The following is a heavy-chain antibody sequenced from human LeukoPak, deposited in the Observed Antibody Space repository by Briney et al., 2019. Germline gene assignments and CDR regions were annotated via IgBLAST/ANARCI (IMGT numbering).Heavy chain of an antibody. V-gene: IGHV1-2*02. Sequence: GASVKVSCKASGYTFTGYYMHWVRQAPGQGLEWMGWINPNSGGTNYAQKFQGRVTMTRDTSISTAYMELSRLRSDDTAVYYCARDYALYYYDSSGPGAGFDIWGQGTMVTVSS. D-gene: IGHD3-22*01. CDR2: INPNSGGT. CDR3: ARDYALYYYDSSGPGAGFDI. J-gene: IGHJ3*02. CDR1: GYTFTGYY.